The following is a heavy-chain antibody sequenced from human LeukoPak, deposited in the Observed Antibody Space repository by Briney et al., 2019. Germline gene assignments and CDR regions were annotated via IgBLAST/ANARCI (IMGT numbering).Heavy chain of an antibody. CDR1: GGSMSSSTYY. CDR3: ARHLGIQLWFLDY. J-gene: IGHJ4*02. D-gene: IGHD5-18*01. V-gene: IGHV4-39*01. CDR2: IYHSGNT. Sequence: SETLSLTCTVSGGSMSSSTYYWGWIRQPPGKGLEWIGSIYHSGNTYYNPSLKSRVTISVDTSKDQFSLKLSSVTAADTAVYYCARHLGIQLWFLDYWGQGTLVTVSS.